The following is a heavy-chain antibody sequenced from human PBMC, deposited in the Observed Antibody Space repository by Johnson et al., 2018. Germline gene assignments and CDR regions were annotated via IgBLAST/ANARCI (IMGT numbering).Heavy chain of an antibody. J-gene: IGHJ5*02. CDR3: AKDPNEYGVNWFDP. D-gene: IGHD4/OR15-4a*01. Sequence: VQSGGSLRLXCAAXGFXFSTYAMSWVRQAPGKGLEWVTTIGGSGGGTYYADSVKGRFTISRDNSKSTLYFQMNSLRDEDTAVYYCAKDPNEYGVNWFDPWGQGTLVTVSS. CDR1: GFXFSTYA. V-gene: IGHV3-23*01. CDR2: IGGSGGGT.